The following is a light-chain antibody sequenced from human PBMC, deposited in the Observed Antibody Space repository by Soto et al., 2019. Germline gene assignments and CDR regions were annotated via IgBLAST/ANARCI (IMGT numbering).Light chain of an antibody. V-gene: IGKV1-27*01. CDR3: QKYNSAPLT. J-gene: IGKJ4*01. CDR2: AAS. CDR1: QSISSW. Sequence: DIQMTQSPSTLSGSLGDRVTITCGASQSISSWLAWYQHKPGKAPKLLIYAASTLPAGVPSRFSGSGSGTDFTLTISSLQPEDIAAYYCQKYNSAPLTFGGGTKVDIK.